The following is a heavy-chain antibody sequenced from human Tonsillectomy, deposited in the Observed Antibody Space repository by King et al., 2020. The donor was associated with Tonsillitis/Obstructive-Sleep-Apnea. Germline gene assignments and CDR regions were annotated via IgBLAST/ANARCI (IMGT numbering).Heavy chain of an antibody. CDR1: GYTFTDYY. CDR2: INPNSGGT. Sequence: VQLVESGAEVKKPGASVKVSCKASGYTFTDYYMDWVRQAPGQGLEWMGRINPNSGGTNYAQKFKGRVTMTRDTSISTAYMELSRLRSDDTAVYYCARTNVNDERYYYYMDVWGKGTTVTVSS. V-gene: IGHV1-2*06. CDR3: ARTNVNDERYYYYMDV. D-gene: IGHD1-1*01. J-gene: IGHJ6*03.